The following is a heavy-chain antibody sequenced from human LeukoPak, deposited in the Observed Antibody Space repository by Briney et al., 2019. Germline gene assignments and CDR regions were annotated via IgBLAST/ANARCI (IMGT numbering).Heavy chain of an antibody. V-gene: IGHV1-8*03. CDR2: INPNSGNT. CDR1: GYTFTTYD. Sequence: ASVKVSCKASGYTFTTYDINWVRQATGQGLQWMGWINPNSGNTGYAQKFQGRITITRNTSISTVYMELSSLRSEDTAVYYCARGYSYGRYYFDYWGQGTLVTVSS. CDR3: ARGYSYGRYYFDY. D-gene: IGHD5-18*01. J-gene: IGHJ4*02.